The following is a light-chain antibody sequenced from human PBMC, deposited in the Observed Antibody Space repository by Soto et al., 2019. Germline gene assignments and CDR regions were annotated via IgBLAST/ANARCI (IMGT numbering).Light chain of an antibody. CDR1: SSDVGGYNY. CDR2: EVS. Sequence: QPVLTQPASVSGSPGQSITISCTGTSSDVGGYNYVSWYQQHPGKAPKLMIYEVSNRPSGVSNRFSGSKSGNTASLTISGLQAEDEADYYCTSYTSSITYVFGTGTKVTVL. J-gene: IGLJ1*01. V-gene: IGLV2-14*01. CDR3: TSYTSSITYV.